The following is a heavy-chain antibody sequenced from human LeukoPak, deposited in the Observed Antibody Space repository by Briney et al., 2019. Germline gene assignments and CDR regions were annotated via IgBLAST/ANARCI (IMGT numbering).Heavy chain of an antibody. CDR2: IYSSGST. J-gene: IGHJ5*02. D-gene: IGHD3-10*01. CDR3: ARDRHGSGSAHSFDP. Sequence: PSETLSLTCTVSGGSISGYYWSWIRQPRGKGLEWVGYIYSSGSTNYNPSLKRRVTISVHTSKNQFSLKLSSVTAADTAVYYCARDRHGSGSAHSFDPWGQGVLVTVSP. V-gene: IGHV4-59*01. CDR1: GGSISGYY.